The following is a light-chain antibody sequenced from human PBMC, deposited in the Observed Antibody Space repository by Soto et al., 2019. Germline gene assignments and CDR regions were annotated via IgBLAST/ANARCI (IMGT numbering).Light chain of an antibody. V-gene: IGKV3-20*01. CDR1: QSLTSNS. CDR2: GAS. CDR3: QQYGSSPFT. J-gene: IGKJ3*01. Sequence: IVLTQSPDTLSLSPGERATLSCRASQSLTSNSLAWYQQIPGQAPRLLIFGASSRATGIPDRFSGSGSGTDFTLTISRLEPEDFAVYYCQQYGSSPFTFGPGTKVD.